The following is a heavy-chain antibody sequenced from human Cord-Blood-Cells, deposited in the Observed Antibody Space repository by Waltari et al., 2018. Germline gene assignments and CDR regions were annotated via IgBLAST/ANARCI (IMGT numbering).Heavy chain of an antibody. Sequence: EVQLVESGGGLVQPGGSLKLSCAASGFTFSGPAMHWVRQALGKGLEWVGRIRSKANSYATAYAASVKGRFTISRDDSKNTAYLQMNSLKTEDTAVYYCTSRYYYGSGSYKYYFDYWGQGTLVTVSS. CDR3: TSRYYYGSGSYKYYFDY. CDR2: IRSKANSYAT. CDR1: GFTFSGPA. D-gene: IGHD3-10*01. V-gene: IGHV3-73*01. J-gene: IGHJ4*02.